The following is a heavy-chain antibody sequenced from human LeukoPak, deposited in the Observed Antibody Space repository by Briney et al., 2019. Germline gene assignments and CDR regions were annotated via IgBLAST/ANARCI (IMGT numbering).Heavy chain of an antibody. CDR2: IYPGDSDT. CDR3: ARPTVVNRLDAFDI. CDR1: GYSFTSYW. Sequence: GESLKISCKGSGYSFTSYWIGWVRQMPGKGLEWMGIIYPGDSDTRYSPSFQGQVTISADKSIGTAYLQWSSLKASDTATYYCARPTVVNRLDAFDIWGQGTMVTVSS. J-gene: IGHJ3*02. D-gene: IGHD4-23*01. V-gene: IGHV5-51*01.